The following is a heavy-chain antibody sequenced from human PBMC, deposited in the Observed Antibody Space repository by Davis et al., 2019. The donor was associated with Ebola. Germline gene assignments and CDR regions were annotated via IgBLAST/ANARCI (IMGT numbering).Heavy chain of an antibody. CDR3: VSFLCSSTSCYNDY. CDR1: GFTFSSYS. D-gene: IGHD2-2*02. V-gene: IGHV3-48*02. CDR2: ISSSSSTI. Sequence: PGGSLRLSCAASGFTFSSYSMNWVRQAPGKGLEWVSYISSSSSTIYYADSVKGRFTISRDNAKNSLYLQMNSLRDEDTAVYYCVSFLCSSTSCYNDYWGQGTLVTVSS. J-gene: IGHJ4*02.